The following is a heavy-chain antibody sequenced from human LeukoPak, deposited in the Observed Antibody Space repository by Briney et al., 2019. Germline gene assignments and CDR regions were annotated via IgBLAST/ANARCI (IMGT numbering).Heavy chain of an antibody. CDR1: GGSISSGGYY. V-gene: IGHV4-31*03. Sequence: PSETLSLTCTVSGGSISSGGYYWSWIRQHPGKGLEWIGYIYYSGSTYYNPSLKSRVTISVDTSKNQFSLKLSSVTAADTAVYYCARGLRFLEWSDWFDPWGQGTLVTVSS. CDR3: ARGLRFLEWSDWFDP. D-gene: IGHD3-3*01. CDR2: IYYSGST. J-gene: IGHJ5*02.